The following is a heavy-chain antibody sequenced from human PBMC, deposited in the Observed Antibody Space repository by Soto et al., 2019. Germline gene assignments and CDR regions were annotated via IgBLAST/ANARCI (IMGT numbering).Heavy chain of an antibody. V-gene: IGHV1-69*06. CDR1: GGTFSSYA. Sequence: QVQLVQSGAEVKKPGSSVKVSCKASGGTFSSYAISWVRQAPGQGLEWMGGIIPIFGTANYAQKFQGRVTITADKSTSTASMELSSLRSEDTAVYYCAANTTQGGGYYYYGMDVWGQGTTVTVSS. CDR2: IIPIFGTA. CDR3: AANTTQGGGYYYYGMDV. D-gene: IGHD1-1*01. J-gene: IGHJ6*02.